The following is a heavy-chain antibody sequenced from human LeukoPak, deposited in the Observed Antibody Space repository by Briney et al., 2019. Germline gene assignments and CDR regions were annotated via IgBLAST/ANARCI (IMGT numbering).Heavy chain of an antibody. Sequence: SETLSLTCTVSGGSISSYYWSWIRQPPGKGLEWIGYIYYSGSTNYNPSLKSRVTISVDTSKNQFSLKLSSVTAADTAVYYRARDLSYNWFDPWGQGTLVTVSS. CDR2: IYYSGST. J-gene: IGHJ5*02. CDR3: ARDLSYNWFDP. D-gene: IGHD2-2*01. CDR1: GGSISSYY. V-gene: IGHV4-59*01.